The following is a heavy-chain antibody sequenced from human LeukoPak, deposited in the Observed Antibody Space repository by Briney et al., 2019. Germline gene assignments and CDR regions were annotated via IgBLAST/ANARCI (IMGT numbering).Heavy chain of an antibody. CDR3: ARVLLADGYKEMAVVGYFDY. CDR1: GFTFSDYY. V-gene: IGHV3-11*04. Sequence: GGSLRLSCAASGFTFSDYYMSWIRQAPGRGLEWVSYISSSGSTIYYADSVKGRFTISRDNAKNSLYLQMNSLRAEDTAVYYCARVLLADGYKEMAVVGYFDYWGQGTLVTVSS. CDR2: ISSSGSTI. D-gene: IGHD5-24*01. J-gene: IGHJ4*02.